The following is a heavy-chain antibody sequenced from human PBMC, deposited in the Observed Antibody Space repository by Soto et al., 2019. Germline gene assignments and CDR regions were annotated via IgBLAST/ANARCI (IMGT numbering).Heavy chain of an antibody. CDR3: ARVLMLRGAIFPEGYSYHMDL. D-gene: IGHD3-10*01. Sequence: QVQLQQWGAGLRKPSETLSLTCALHGGSFSGYNWSWIRQAPGKGLVWIGEITHSGGTKYNPSLKSRGTISADSSKNWFSLRLTSLTAADTAVYYCARVLMLRGAIFPEGYSYHMDLWGKGTTVTVSS. CDR2: ITHSGGT. V-gene: IGHV4-34*02. CDR1: GGSFSGYN. J-gene: IGHJ6*03.